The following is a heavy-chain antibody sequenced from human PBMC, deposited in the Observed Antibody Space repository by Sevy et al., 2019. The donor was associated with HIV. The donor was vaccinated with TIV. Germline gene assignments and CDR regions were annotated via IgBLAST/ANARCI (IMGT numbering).Heavy chain of an antibody. J-gene: IGHJ3*02. CDR2: INTNTGNP. D-gene: IGHD6-13*01. CDR1: GYTFTSHA. Sequence: ASVKVSCKASGYTFTSHAMIWVRRAPGQGLEWMGWINTNTGNPTYGQGFTGRFVFSLDTSVSTAYLQISSLKAADTAVYYCARDGAATGSDAFDIWGSTFDIWGQGTMVTVSS. V-gene: IGHV7-4-1*02. CDR3: ARDGAATGSDAFDIWGSTFDI.